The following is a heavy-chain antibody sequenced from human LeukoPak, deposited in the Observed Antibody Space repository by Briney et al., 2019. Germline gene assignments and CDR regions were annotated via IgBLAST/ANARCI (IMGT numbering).Heavy chain of an antibody. J-gene: IGHJ4*02. CDR3: ASIEYCSPGHDY. CDR2: IYYSGST. CDR1: GDPSSSSIFC. V-gene: IGHV4-39*01. Sequence: SETLSLTCTVSGDPSSSSIFCWRWIPQPPGKGLEGIVSIYYSGSTYYNPSLKSRVTISVDTSKNQFYLKPGSVTAADTAVYDCASIEYCSPGHDYWGQGTLVTVSS. D-gene: IGHD2-15*01.